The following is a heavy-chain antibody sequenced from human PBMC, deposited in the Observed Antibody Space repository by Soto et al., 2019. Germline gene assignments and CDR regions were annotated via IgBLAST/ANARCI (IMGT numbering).Heavy chain of an antibody. J-gene: IGHJ5*01. CDR2: TYYRSKWSN. Sequence: SQSLSVTCGISGKDGFCISAASEWFRQTPSRGLEWLGRTYYRSKWSNDYAVSVKGRITINPDTSNNQFSLHLNSVTPDDTAVYYCARLIGNSWLDSWGQGTLVTVSS. D-gene: IGHD3-16*01. CDR3: ARLIGNSWLDS. CDR1: GKDGFCISAA. V-gene: IGHV6-1*01.